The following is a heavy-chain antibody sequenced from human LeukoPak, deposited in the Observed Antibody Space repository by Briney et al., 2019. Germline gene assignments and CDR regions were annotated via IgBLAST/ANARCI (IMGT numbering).Heavy chain of an antibody. CDR1: GGSISSGSYY. CDR3: ARDQGYRFGETNFDY. CDR2: IYTSGST. J-gene: IGHJ4*02. Sequence: SETLSLTCTVSGGSISSGSYYWSWIRQPAGKGLEWIGRIYTSGSTNYNPSLKSRVTISVDTSKNQFSLKLSSVTAVDTAVYYCARDQGYRFGETNFDYWGQGTLVTVSS. D-gene: IGHD3-10*01. V-gene: IGHV4-61*02.